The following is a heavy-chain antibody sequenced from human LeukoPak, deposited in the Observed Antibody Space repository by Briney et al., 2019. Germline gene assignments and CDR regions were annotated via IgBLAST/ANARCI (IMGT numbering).Heavy chain of an antibody. D-gene: IGHD6-6*01. V-gene: IGHV4-59*01. CDR2: IYYSGST. CDR3: ARDGAYSSSWYFDS. CDR1: GGSISNYY. J-gene: IGHJ4*02. Sequence: PSETLSLTCTVSGGSISNYYWSWIRHPPGKGLEWIGYIYYSGSTTYNPSLKSRVTISVDSSKNQFSLKLSSVTAADTAVYYCARDGAYSSSWYFDSWGQGTRVTVSS.